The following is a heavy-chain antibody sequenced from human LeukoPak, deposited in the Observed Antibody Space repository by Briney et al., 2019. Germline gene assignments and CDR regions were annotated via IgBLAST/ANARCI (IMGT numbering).Heavy chain of an antibody. Sequence: PSETLSLTCTVSGGSISSYYWSWIRQPAGKRLEWIGRIYTSGSSNYNPSLKSRVTMSVDTSKNQFSLKLSSVTAADTAVYYCARDFVAAFNWFDPWGQGTLVTVSS. CDR2: IYTSGSS. CDR1: GGSISSYY. D-gene: IGHD6-13*01. J-gene: IGHJ5*02. CDR3: ARDFVAAFNWFDP. V-gene: IGHV4-4*07.